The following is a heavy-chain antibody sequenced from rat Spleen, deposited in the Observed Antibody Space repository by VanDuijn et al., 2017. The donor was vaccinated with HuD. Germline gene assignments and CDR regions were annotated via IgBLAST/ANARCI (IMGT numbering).Heavy chain of an antibody. CDR1: GFTFSDYN. D-gene: IGHD1-11*01. Sequence: EVQLVESGGGLVQPGRSLKVSCAASGFTFSDYNMAWVRQAQKKGLEWVAPISHDGSSSYYRDSVKGRFTISRDNAKSTLYLQMDSLRSEDTATYYCVRHGYGGYSGPFAYWGQGTLVTVSS. CDR3: VRHGYGGYSGPFAY. J-gene: IGHJ3*01. V-gene: IGHV5-7*01. CDR2: ISHDGSSS.